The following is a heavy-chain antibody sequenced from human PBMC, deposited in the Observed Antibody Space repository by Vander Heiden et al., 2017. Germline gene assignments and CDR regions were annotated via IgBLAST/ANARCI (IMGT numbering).Heavy chain of an antibody. D-gene: IGHD3-10*01. CDR2: IYYSGST. J-gene: IGHJ5*02. Sequence: QVQLQESGPGLVKPSETLSLTCTVSGGSISSYYWRWIRQPPGKGLEWIGYIYYSGSTNYNPSLKSRVTISVDTSKNQFSMKLSSVTAADTAVYYCARGGMVRGVINLNWFDPWGQGTLVTVSS. V-gene: IGHV4-59*01. CDR3: ARGGMVRGVINLNWFDP. CDR1: GGSISSYY.